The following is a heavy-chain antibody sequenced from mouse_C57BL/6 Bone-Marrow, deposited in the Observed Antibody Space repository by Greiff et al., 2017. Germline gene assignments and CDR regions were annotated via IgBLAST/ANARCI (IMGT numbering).Heavy chain of an antibody. V-gene: IGHV5-17*01. CDR1: GFTFSDYG. J-gene: IGHJ3*01. D-gene: IGHD1-1*01. Sequence: EVKLMESGGGLVKPGGSLKLSCAASGFTFSDYGMHWVRQAPEKGLEWVAYISSGSSTIYYADTVKGRFTISRDNAKNTLFLQMTSLRSEDTAMYYCAREYDYGSSWFAYWGQGTLVTVSA. CDR2: ISSGSSTI. CDR3: AREYDYGSSWFAY.